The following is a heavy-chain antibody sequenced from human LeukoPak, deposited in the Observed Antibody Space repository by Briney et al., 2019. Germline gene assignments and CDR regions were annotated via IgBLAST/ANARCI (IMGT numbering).Heavy chain of an antibody. CDR2: IRYDGSNK. J-gene: IGHJ4*02. D-gene: IGHD3-10*01. V-gene: IGHV3-30*02. Sequence: GGSLRLSCAASGFTFSSYAMSWVRQAPGKGLEWVAFIRYDGSNKYYADSVKGRFTISRDNSKNTLYLQMNGLRAEDTAVYYCAKDHGTGFSFDYWGQGTLVTVSS. CDR1: GFTFSSYA. CDR3: AKDHGTGFSFDY.